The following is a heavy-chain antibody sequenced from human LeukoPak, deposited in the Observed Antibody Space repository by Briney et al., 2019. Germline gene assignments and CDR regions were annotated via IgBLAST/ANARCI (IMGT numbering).Heavy chain of an antibody. J-gene: IGHJ5*02. CDR1: GDSVSSNSAA. CDR3: ATSSSSWYFRFDP. Sequence: SQTLSLTCAIFGDSVSSNSAAWNWIRQSPSRGLEWLGRTYYRSNDYAVSVKSRITINPDTSKNQFSLQLNSVTPEDTAVYYCATSSSSWYFRFDPWGQGTLVTVSS. V-gene: IGHV6-1*01. CDR2: TYYRSN. D-gene: IGHD6-13*01.